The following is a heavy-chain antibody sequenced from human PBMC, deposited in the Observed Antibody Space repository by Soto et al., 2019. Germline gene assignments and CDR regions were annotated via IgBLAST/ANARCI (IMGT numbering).Heavy chain of an antibody. Sequence: PSETLSLTCTVSGTSLTSGGFYWSWIRQPPGKGLEWIGYMYFTGTTYYNPSLKSRVTIPLDTSKNQFSLKLTSVTAADTAVYFCARERQLVPGSPRNFLDLWGQGTLVTVSS. CDR3: ARERQLVPGSPRNFLDL. V-gene: IGHV4-31*03. J-gene: IGHJ4*02. CDR1: GTSLTSGGFY. D-gene: IGHD3-10*01. CDR2: MYFTGTT.